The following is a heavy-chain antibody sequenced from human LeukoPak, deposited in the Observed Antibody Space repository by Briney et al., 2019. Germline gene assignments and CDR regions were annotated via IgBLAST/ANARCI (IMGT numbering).Heavy chain of an antibody. D-gene: IGHD3-3*01. CDR3: ARGGDTYCDFWSGVYYFDY. CDR1: GFTFSSYG. J-gene: IGHJ4*02. CDR2: ISGSGSNT. V-gene: IGHV3-23*01. Sequence: PGGSLRLSCVASGFTFSSYGMSWVRQAPGKGLEWVSGISGSGSNTYYADSVKGRFTISRDNSKNTLYLQMNSLRSEDTAVYYCARGGDTYCDFWSGVYYFDYWGQGTLVTVSS.